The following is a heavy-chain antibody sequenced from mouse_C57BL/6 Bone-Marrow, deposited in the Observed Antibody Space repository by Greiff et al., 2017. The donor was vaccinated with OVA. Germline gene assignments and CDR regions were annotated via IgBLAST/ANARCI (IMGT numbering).Heavy chain of an antibody. V-gene: IGHV1-69*01. CDR2: IDPSDSYT. D-gene: IGHD1-1*01. Sequence: QVQLQQPGAELVMPGASVKLSCKASGYTFTSYWMHWVKQRPGQGLEWIGEIDPSDSYTNYNQKLKGKSTLTVDKSSSTAYMQLSSLTSEDSAVYYCARENGSLYFDYWGQGTTLTVSS. CDR1: GYTFTSYW. J-gene: IGHJ2*01. CDR3: ARENGSLYFDY.